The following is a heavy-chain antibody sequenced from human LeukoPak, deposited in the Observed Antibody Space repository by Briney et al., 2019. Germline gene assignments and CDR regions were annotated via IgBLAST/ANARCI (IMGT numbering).Heavy chain of an antibody. V-gene: IGHV4-39*07. J-gene: IGHJ5*01. CDR3: ARDSSPGDS. CDR1: GDSISRSSDY. CDR2: VYYIGST. D-gene: IGHD2-2*01. Sequence: SETLSLTCTVSGDSISRSSDYWGWIRQPPGKGPEWIGSVYYIGSTFYNPSLKSRLTISIDTSKNQFSLKLRSVTAADTAVYYCARDSSPGDSWGQGTLVTVSS.